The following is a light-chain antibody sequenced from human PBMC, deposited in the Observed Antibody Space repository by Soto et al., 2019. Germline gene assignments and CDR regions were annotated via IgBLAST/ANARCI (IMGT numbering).Light chain of an antibody. CDR1: QDIRTS. CDR2: GAS. V-gene: IGKV1-33*01. J-gene: IGKJ3*01. CDR3: QHNDNLPPFT. Sequence: DIQMTQSPSSLSASVGARVSITCQASQDIRTSLSWFQQKPGRAPKLLIYGASNLETGVPSRFRGSGAGTDFPFTISSLQPEDIATYYCQHNDNLPPFTFGPGTKVDIK.